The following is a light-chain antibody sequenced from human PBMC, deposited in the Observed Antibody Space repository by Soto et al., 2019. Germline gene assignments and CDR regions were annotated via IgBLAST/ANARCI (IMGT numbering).Light chain of an antibody. J-gene: IGKJ2*01. Sequence: EVLLTQSPATLSLTPGESATLSCRASQPINTYLAWYQQKSGQSPRLLIYDASNRATDIPARFRASGFGTDFTLPISSLKPEDFGTYYCHHRTNWPPEDTFGQGTKLEI. V-gene: IGKV3-11*01. CDR3: HHRTNWPPEDT. CDR2: DAS. CDR1: QPINTY.